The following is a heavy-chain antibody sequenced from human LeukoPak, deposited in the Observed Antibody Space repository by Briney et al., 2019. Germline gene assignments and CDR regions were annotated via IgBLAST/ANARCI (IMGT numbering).Heavy chain of an antibody. D-gene: IGHD1-1*01. Sequence: GGSLRLSCAAAGFTFSSYEMNWVRQAPGKGLEWVSYISSSGSAIYYADSVKGRFTISRDTAKNSLYLQMNSLRAEDTALYYCARDMEPDAFDIWGQGTMVTVSS. CDR2: ISSSGSAI. CDR3: ARDMEPDAFDI. V-gene: IGHV3-48*03. J-gene: IGHJ3*02. CDR1: GFTFSSYE.